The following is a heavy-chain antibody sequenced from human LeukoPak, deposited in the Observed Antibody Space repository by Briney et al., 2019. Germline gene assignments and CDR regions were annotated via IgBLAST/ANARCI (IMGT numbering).Heavy chain of an antibody. Sequence: PGGSLRLSCAAPGFTFSSYWMHWVRQTPGRGLGWVSRIKSDGRTNYADSVKGRFTISRDNAKNTLSLQMTSLRAEETGVYYCARAPSEIGGYYPEYFRHWGQGTLVSVSS. CDR3: ARAPSEIGGYYPEYFRH. D-gene: IGHD3-22*01. CDR2: IKSDGRT. V-gene: IGHV3-74*01. CDR1: GFTFSSYW. J-gene: IGHJ1*01.